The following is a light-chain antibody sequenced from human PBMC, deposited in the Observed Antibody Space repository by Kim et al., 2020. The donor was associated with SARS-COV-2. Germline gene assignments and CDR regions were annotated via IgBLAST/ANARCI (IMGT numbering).Light chain of an antibody. CDR1: RLGVKY. CDR2: QDS. Sequence: LSPDKTASITGSEDRLGVKYACWYQQKPGQSPVLVIYQDSKRPSGIPERFSGSNSGNTATLTISGTQAMDEADYYCQAWDSSTAVFGGGTQLTVL. V-gene: IGLV3-1*01. CDR3: QAWDSSTAV. J-gene: IGLJ2*01.